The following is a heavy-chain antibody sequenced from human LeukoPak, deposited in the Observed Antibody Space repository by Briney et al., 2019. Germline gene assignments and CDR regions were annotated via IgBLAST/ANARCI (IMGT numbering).Heavy chain of an antibody. V-gene: IGHV4-34*01. CDR1: GGSFSGYY. CDR2: INHSGST. J-gene: IGHJ4*02. D-gene: IGHD2-15*01. Sequence: SETLSLTCAVYGGSFSGYYWSWIRQPPGKGLEWIGEINHSGSTNYSPSLKSRVTISVDTSKNQFSLKLSSVTAADTAVYYCARRRGSGPVSFGYWGQGTLVTVSS. CDR3: ARRRGSGPVSFGY.